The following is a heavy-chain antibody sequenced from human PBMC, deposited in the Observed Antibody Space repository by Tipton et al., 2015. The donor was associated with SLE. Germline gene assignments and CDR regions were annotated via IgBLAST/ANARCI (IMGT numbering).Heavy chain of an antibody. CDR1: GGSISSSSYY. D-gene: IGHD3-22*01. V-gene: IGHV4-39*07. Sequence: TLSLTCTVSGGSISSSSYYWGWIRQPPGKGLEWIGSIYYSGSTYYNPSLKSRVTISVDTSKNQFSLKLSSVTAADTAVYCCAGGLPYYYDSSGYYSNAFDIWGQGTMVTVSS. CDR3: AGGLPYYYDSSGYYSNAFDI. J-gene: IGHJ3*02. CDR2: IYYSGST.